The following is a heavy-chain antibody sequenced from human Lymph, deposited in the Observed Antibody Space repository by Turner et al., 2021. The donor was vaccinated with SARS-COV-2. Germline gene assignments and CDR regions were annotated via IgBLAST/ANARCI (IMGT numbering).Heavy chain of an antibody. CDR1: GFTFSTYA. V-gene: IGHV3-30*04. Sequence: QVQLVDSGGGVVEPGGSLRLSCAASGFTFSTYAIHWVRQAPGKGLEWVAVISYDGFNKYYSDSVKGQFTISRDNSKNTLYLQMSSLRAEDTAVYYCARGSGSYLSAFDIWGQGTMVTVSS. CDR2: ISYDGFNK. D-gene: IGHD1-26*01. CDR3: ARGSGSYLSAFDI. J-gene: IGHJ3*02.